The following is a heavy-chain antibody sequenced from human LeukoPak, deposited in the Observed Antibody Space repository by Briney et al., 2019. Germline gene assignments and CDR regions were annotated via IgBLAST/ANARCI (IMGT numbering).Heavy chain of an antibody. CDR2: FDPEDGET. D-gene: IGHD5-24*01. J-gene: IGHJ4*02. V-gene: IGHV1-24*01. Sequence: ASVKVSCKVSGYTLTELSMHWVLQAPGKGLEWMGGFDPEDGETIYAQKFQGRVTMTEDTSTDTAYMELSSLRSEDTAVYYCATARWLHQAFDYWGQGTLVTVSS. CDR3: ATARWLHQAFDY. CDR1: GYTLTELS.